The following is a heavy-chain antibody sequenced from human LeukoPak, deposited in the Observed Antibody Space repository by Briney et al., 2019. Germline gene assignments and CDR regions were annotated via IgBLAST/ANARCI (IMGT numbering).Heavy chain of an antibody. V-gene: IGHV3-48*04. CDR1: GFTFSSYG. CDR3: ARDRQMATITLNFDY. CDR2: ISSSGSTI. J-gene: IGHJ4*02. Sequence: GGSLRLSCAASGFTFSSYGMHWVRQAPGKGLEWVSYISSSGSTIYYADSVKGRFTISRDNAKNSLYLQMNSLRAEDTAVYYCARDRQMATITLNFDYWGQGILVTVSS. D-gene: IGHD5-24*01.